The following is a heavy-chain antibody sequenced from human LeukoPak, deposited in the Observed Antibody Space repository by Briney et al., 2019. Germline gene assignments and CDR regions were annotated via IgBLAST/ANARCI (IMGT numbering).Heavy chain of an antibody. J-gene: IGHJ4*02. CDR1: GGSFSSYY. CDR2: IYYSGST. D-gene: IGHD3-3*01. V-gene: IGHV4-59*01. Sequence: PETLSLTCAVYGGSFSSYYWSWIRQPPGKGLEWIGYIYYSGSTNYNPSLKSRVTISVDTSKNQFSLKLSSVTAADTAVYYCARGGRYDFWSGYFDYWGQGTLVTVSS. CDR3: ARGGRYDFWSGYFDY.